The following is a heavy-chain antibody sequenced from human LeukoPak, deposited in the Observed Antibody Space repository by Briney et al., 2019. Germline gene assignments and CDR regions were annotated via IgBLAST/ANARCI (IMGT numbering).Heavy chain of an antibody. D-gene: IGHD3-16*01. CDR1: GFTFNDFA. Sequence: PGGSLRLSCAASGFTFNDFAMTWVRQAPGKGLEWVSSIGDAGTYYADSVKGRFTISRDNSKNMLYLQLNSLRAGDTAMHYCAKNLGPFDVRGQGTMVTVSS. CDR3: AKNLGPFDV. CDR2: IGDAGT. V-gene: IGHV3-23*03. J-gene: IGHJ3*01.